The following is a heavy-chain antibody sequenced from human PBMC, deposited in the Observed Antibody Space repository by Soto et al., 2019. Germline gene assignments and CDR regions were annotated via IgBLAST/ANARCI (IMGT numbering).Heavy chain of an antibody. J-gene: IGHJ4*02. V-gene: IGHV3-23*01. CDR1: GFTFSSYA. Sequence: PGGSLRLSCAASGFTFSSYAMSWVRQAPGKGLEWVSAISGSGGSTYYADSVKGRFTISRDNSKNTLYLQMNSLRAEDTAVYYCAKGVNYYDSSGETNWGQGTLVTVSS. CDR2: ISGSGGST. D-gene: IGHD3-22*01. CDR3: AKGVNYYDSSGETN.